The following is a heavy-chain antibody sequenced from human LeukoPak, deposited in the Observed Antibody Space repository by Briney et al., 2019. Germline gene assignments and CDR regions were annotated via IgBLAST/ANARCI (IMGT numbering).Heavy chain of an antibody. J-gene: IGHJ4*02. Sequence: GGSLRLSCAASGFTFSSYWMHWVRQAPGKGLVWVSRINSDGSSTSYADSVKGRFTISRDNAKNTLYLQMNSLRAEDTAVYYCAREPAAHDYFDYWGQGTLVTVSS. V-gene: IGHV3-74*01. CDR3: AREPAAHDYFDY. CDR2: INSDGSST. CDR1: GFTFSSYW. D-gene: IGHD2-15*01.